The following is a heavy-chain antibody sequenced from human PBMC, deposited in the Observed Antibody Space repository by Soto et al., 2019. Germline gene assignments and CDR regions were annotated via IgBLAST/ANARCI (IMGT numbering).Heavy chain of an antibody. V-gene: IGHV1-2*02. D-gene: IGHD6-19*01. CDR3: AKLYSSGGWGFDP. CDR2: INPSSDAT. CDR1: GYTFIDYF. J-gene: IGHJ5*02. Sequence: GASVKVSCKASGYTFIDYFIHWVRQAPGQGLEWMGCINPSSDATDYSQKFRGRVTMARDTSIGTASMELSRLRSDDTAVYYCAKLYSSGGWGFDPWGQGTLVTVSS.